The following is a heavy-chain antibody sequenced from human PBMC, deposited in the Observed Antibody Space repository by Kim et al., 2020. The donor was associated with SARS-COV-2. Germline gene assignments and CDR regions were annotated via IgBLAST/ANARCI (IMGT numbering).Heavy chain of an antibody. J-gene: IGHJ6*02. CDR3: ARCPDSSSWYGSYYYGMDV. D-gene: IGHD6-13*01. V-gene: IGHV4-30-2*04. Sequence: RVTISVDTSKNQFSLKLSSVTAADTAVYYCARCPDSSSWYGSYYYGMDVWGQGTTVTVSS.